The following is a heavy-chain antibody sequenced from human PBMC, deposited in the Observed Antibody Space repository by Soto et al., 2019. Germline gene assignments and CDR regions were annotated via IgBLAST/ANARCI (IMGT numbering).Heavy chain of an antibody. V-gene: IGHV3-23*01. CDR3: AKVLWRGYYSRLSPLDY. D-gene: IGHD3-3*01. CDR1: GFTFSSYA. J-gene: IGHJ4*01. Sequence: EVQLLESGGGLVQPGGSLRLSCAASGFTFSSYAMSWVRQAPGKGLEWVSAISGSGGSTYYADSVKGRFTISRDNSKNTQYLQMISMRAEVTAVYYCAKVLWRGYYSRLSPLDYWVHGTLVTVSS. CDR2: ISGSGGST.